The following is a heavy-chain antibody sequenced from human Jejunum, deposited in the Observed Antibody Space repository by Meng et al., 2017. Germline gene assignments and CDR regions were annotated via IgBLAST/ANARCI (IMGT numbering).Heavy chain of an antibody. CDR3: ARGQYGGYNFFYFDY. V-gene: IGHV4-34*01. D-gene: IGHD5-12*01. CDR1: GGSFNNYF. Sequence: SETLSLSCAAYGGSFNNYFWNWIRQAPGKGLEWIGEITHTGNTNYNPSLKGRLSISLDTSNNHFSLRLSSVTAADTAVYYCARGQYGGYNFFYFDYWGQGNPVTGYS. CDR2: ITHTGNT. J-gene: IGHJ4*02.